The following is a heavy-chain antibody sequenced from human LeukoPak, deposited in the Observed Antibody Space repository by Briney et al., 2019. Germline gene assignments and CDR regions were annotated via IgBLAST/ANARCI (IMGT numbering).Heavy chain of an antibody. V-gene: IGHV1-24*01. CDR2: FDPKEGER. D-gene: IGHD3-10*01. Sequence: ASVKVSCKVSGDTLTELSMHWVRQAPGKGLEWMGGFDPKEGERVYAQNFQGRFTMTEDTSSGTAYMELNSLRSEDTAVYYCANSPAMVRVFDYWGQGTLVTVSS. CDR3: ANSPAMVRVFDY. CDR1: GDTLTELS. J-gene: IGHJ4*02.